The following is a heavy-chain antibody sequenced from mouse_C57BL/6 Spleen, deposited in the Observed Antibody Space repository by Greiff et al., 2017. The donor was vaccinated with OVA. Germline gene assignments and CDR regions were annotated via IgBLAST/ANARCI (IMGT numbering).Heavy chain of an antibody. CDR3: VRGGGRGWYFDV. Sequence: QVQLKQPGTELVKPGASVKLSCKASGYTFTSYWMHWVKQRPGQGLEWIGNINPSNGGTNYNEKFKSKATLTVDKSSSTAYMQLSSLTSEDSAVYYCVRGGGRGWYFDVWGTGTTVTVSS. V-gene: IGHV1-53*01. J-gene: IGHJ1*03. CDR1: GYTFTSYW. D-gene: IGHD1-1*02. CDR2: INPSNGGT.